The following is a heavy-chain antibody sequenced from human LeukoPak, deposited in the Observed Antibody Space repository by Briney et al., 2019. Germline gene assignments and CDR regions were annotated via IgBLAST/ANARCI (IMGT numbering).Heavy chain of an antibody. CDR3: AREFRYCSGGSCSTFFDY. Sequence: ASVKVSCKASGYTFTSYYMHWVRQAPGQGLEWMGIINPSGGSTSYAQKFQGRVTMTRDTSTSTVYMELSSLRSEDTAVYYCAREFRYCSGGSCSTFFDYWGQGTLVTVSS. D-gene: IGHD2-15*01. CDR2: INPSGGST. CDR1: GYTFTSYY. V-gene: IGHV1-46*01. J-gene: IGHJ4*02.